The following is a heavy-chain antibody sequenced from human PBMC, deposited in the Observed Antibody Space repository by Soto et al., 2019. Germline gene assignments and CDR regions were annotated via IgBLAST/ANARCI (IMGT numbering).Heavy chain of an antibody. CDR1: GGSFSGYY. CDR2: INHSGST. Sequence: QVQLQQWGAGLLKPSEILSLTCAVYGGSFSGYYWSWIRQPPGKGLEWIGEINHSGSTNYNPSLKSRVTISVDTSKNQFSLKLSSVTAADTAVYYCARARRLNYYYYYGMDVWGQGTTVTVSS. V-gene: IGHV4-34*01. J-gene: IGHJ6*02. CDR3: ARARRLNYYYYYGMDV.